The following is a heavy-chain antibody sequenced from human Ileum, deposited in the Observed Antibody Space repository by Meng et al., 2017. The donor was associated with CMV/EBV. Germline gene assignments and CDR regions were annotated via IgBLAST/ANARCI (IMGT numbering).Heavy chain of an antibody. J-gene: IGHJ4*02. CDR1: GFSFNSYS. Sequence: EVQVGXXXXXXVKXGXXXSLSCEGTGFSFNSYSMTWVRQAPGKGLEWVASISSSGAYIYYADSMKGRFIISRDNAKNSVFLQMNSLRVEDTAMYYCTREGRGYYPDYWGQGTLVTVSS. V-gene: IGHV3-21*02. CDR3: TREGRGYYPDY. D-gene: IGHD3-22*01. CDR2: ISSSGAYI.